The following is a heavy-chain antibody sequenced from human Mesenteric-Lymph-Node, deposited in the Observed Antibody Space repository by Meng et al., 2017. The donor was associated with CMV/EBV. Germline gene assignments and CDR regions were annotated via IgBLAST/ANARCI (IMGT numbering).Heavy chain of an antibody. CDR3: ASGVGSGSSNWFDP. V-gene: IGHV4-34*01. CDR1: GWSFSCYY. D-gene: IGHD3-10*01. Sequence: QVQVPQLRAGAVKPTQTLSLTGAVYGWSFSCYYWNWIREPPGTGLEWIGEIQHSGSTNYNPSLKSRVTISVDTSKTQFSLKVTSVTAAETAVYYCASGVGSGSSNWFDPWGQGTLVTVSS. CDR2: IQHSGST. J-gene: IGHJ5*02.